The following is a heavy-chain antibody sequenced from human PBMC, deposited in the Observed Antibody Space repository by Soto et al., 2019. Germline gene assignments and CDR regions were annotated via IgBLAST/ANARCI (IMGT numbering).Heavy chain of an antibody. D-gene: IGHD3-10*01. CDR1: GGSMSEYF. J-gene: IGHJ4*02. V-gene: IGHV4-59*01. Sequence: SETLSLTCIVSGGSMSEYFWSWIRQSPGKGLEWIGYIYYLGSTDYNPSLKSRVTISVDTSKRQFSLRLTSVTAADTAVYYCASDGYDGSGSPYPAYWGPGTQVTVSS. CDR2: IYYLGST. CDR3: ASDGYDGSGSPYPAY.